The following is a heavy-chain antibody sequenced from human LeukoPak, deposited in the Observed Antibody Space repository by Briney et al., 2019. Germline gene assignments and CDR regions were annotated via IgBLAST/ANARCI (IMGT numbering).Heavy chain of an antibody. D-gene: IGHD3-16*01. CDR2: IKGNGFDT. Sequence: GGSLRLSCAGSGFIFSNYAMSWVRQAPGRGLEWVSGIKGNGFDTYYADSVKGRFTVSRDNSKNTLSLQMNSLSAEDTAVYYCAKDTGPLMITFGGVVISYFDYWAQGALVTVSS. J-gene: IGHJ4*02. CDR3: AKDTGPLMITFGGVVISYFDY. CDR1: GFIFSNYA. V-gene: IGHV3-23*01.